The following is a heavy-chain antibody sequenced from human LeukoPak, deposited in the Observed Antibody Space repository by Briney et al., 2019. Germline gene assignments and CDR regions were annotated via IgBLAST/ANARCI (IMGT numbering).Heavy chain of an antibody. CDR1: GLTLSEYY. Sequence: GGSLRLSCAASGLTLSEYYMSWIRQAPGKGLEWISYITSSGGNIYYADSVKGRFTISRDNAKNSVYLQMNSLRAEDTAIYYCVNRDGGWLQSSGTDVWGQGTAVTVS. CDR2: ITSSGGNI. J-gene: IGHJ6*02. V-gene: IGHV3-11*01. D-gene: IGHD5-24*01. CDR3: VNRDGGWLQSSGTDV.